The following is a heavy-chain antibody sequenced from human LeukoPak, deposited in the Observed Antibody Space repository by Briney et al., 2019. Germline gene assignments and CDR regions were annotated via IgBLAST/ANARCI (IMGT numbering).Heavy chain of an antibody. D-gene: IGHD3-10*01. J-gene: IGHJ4*02. Sequence: GGSLRLSCAASGFTFSSCVMHWVRQAPGKGLEWVAVISYDGSNQYYADSVKGRFTISRDNSKNTLYLQMNSLRAVDTAVYYCASVGGSNYWGQGTLVTVSS. CDR1: GFTFSSCV. V-gene: IGHV3-30-3*01. CDR2: ISYDGSNQ. CDR3: ASVGGSNY.